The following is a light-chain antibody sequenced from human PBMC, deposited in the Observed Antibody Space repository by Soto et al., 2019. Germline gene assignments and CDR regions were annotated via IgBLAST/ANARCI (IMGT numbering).Light chain of an antibody. CDR2: DAS. V-gene: IGKV3-11*01. CDR3: QQLHNWLLT. Sequence: EIVLTQSPATLSLSPGESAALSCRASQTVSGHLAWYQHKPGHPLRLLIYDASNKATGVPARFSGSGSGTDCTLAISSLEPEDFAVYHCQQLHNWLLTFGGGTKVEL. J-gene: IGKJ4*01. CDR1: QTVSGH.